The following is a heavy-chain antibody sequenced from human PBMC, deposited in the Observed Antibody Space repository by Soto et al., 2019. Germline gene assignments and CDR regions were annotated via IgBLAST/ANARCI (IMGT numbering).Heavy chain of an antibody. Sequence: SETLSLTCTVSGGSISNGYYYWSWVRLNPGKGLEWIGHIYHSGRTYYNPSLKSRVAISVDTSKNQFSLKLSSVTAADTAVYYCARDRNYYGSGSYYNGGEFLDYYYGMDVWGQGTTVT. CDR2: IYHSGRT. CDR3: ARDRNYYGSGSYYNGGEFLDYYYGMDV. D-gene: IGHD3-10*01. J-gene: IGHJ6*02. V-gene: IGHV4-31*03. CDR1: GGSISNGYYY.